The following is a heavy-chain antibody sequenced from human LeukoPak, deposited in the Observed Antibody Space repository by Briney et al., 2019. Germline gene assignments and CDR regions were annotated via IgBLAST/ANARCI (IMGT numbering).Heavy chain of an antibody. Sequence: GGSLRLSCAASGFTFSSYDMHWVRQATGEGLEWVSAIGTAGDTYYPGSVKGRFTISRENAKNSLYLQMNSLRAGDTAVYYSARAFDGVFDLWGQGTLVTVSS. J-gene: IGHJ5*02. V-gene: IGHV3-13*01. CDR2: IGTAGDT. CDR1: GFTFSSYD. D-gene: IGHD3-16*01. CDR3: ARAFDGVFDL.